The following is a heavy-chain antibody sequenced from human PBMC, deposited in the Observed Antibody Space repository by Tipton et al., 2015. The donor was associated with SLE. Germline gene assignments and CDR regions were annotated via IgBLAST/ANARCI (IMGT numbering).Heavy chain of an antibody. CDR1: GFTVSSNY. V-gene: IGHV4-59*02. CDR3: ARGRGSSSSGHY. CDR2: IYYSGST. D-gene: IGHD6-6*01. Sequence: LRLSCAASGFTVSSNYMSWVRQAPGKGLEWIGYIYYSGSTNYNPSLKSRVTISVDTSKNQFSLKLSSVTAADTAVYYCARGRGSSSSGHYWGQGTLVTVSS. J-gene: IGHJ4*02.